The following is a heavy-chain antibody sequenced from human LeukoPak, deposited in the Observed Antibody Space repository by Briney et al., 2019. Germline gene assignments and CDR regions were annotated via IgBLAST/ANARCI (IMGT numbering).Heavy chain of an antibody. V-gene: IGHV3-30*04. D-gene: IGHD5-18*01. CDR1: GFTFSSYA. J-gene: IGHJ4*02. Sequence: GRSLRLSCAASGFTFSSYAMHWVRQAPGKGLEWVAVISYDGSNKYYADSVKGRFTISRDNSKNTLYLQMNSLRAEDTAVYYCARDEASYGYNYWGQGTLVTVSS. CDR2: ISYDGSNK. CDR3: ARDEASYGYNY.